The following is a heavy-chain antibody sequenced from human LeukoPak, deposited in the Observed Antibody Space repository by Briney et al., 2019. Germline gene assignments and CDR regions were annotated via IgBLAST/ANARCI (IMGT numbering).Heavy chain of an antibody. J-gene: IGHJ4*02. V-gene: IGHV3-23*01. Sequence: PGGSLRLSCAASRFTLSSYSMNWVRQAPGKGLEWVSAISGSGGSTYYADSVKGRFTISRDNSKNTLYLQMNSLRAEDTAVYYCAKDTGYSSSYLPDYWGQGTLVTVSS. D-gene: IGHD6-13*01. CDR3: AKDTGYSSSYLPDY. CDR2: ISGSGGST. CDR1: RFTLSSYS.